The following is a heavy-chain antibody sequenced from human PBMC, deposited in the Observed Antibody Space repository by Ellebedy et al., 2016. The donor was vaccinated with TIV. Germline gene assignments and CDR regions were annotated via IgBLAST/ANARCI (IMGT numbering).Heavy chain of an antibody. CDR1: GYTFTSYD. D-gene: IGHD3-22*01. J-gene: IGHJ4*02. V-gene: IGHV1-8*01. Sequence: AASVKVSCKASGYTFTSYDINWVRQATGQGLEWMGLMNLKSGNTGYAQKFQGRVTMTRNTSISTAYMELSSLRSEDTAVYYCARGYYYDSSGYPTASLEYYFDYWGQGTLVTVSS. CDR3: ARGYYYDSSGYPTASLEYYFDY. CDR2: MNLKSGNT.